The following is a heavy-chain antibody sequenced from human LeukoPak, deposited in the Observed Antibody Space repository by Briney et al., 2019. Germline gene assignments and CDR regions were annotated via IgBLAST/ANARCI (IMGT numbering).Heavy chain of an antibody. Sequence: GGSLRLSCAAPGLTFSRYSMNWVRQAPGKGLEWVSYISSSSSTIYYADSVKGRFTISRDNVKNSLYLQMNSLRAEDTAVYYCARAVAAIFDYWGQGTLVTVSS. V-gene: IGHV3-48*01. CDR3: ARAVAAIFDY. D-gene: IGHD6-19*01. CDR2: ISSSSSTI. J-gene: IGHJ4*02. CDR1: GLTFSRYS.